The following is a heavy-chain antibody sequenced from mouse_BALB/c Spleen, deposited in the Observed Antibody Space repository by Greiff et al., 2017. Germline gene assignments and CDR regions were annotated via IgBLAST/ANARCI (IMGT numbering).Heavy chain of an antibody. D-gene: IGHD2-1*01. CDR1: GFSLTGYG. J-gene: IGHJ1*01. CDR3: ARAGYGNYGWYFDV. V-gene: IGHV2-6-7*01. Sequence: VMLVESGPGLVAPSQSLSITCTVSGFSLTGYGVNWVRQPPGKGLEWLGMIWGDGSTDYNSALKSRLSISKDNSKSQVFLKMNSLQTDDTARYYCARAGYGNYGWYFDVWGAGTTVTVSS. CDR2: IWGDGST.